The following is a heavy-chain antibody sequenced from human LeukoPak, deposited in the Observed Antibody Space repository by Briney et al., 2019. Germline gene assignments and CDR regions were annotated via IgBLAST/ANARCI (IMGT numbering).Heavy chain of an antibody. CDR1: GFTFGSYA. D-gene: IGHD5-24*01. CDR3: AREGKRDDHNFFDY. Sequence: GRSLRLSCAASGFTFGSYAMHWVRQAPGKGLEWVALISDDGSKNYYADSVKGRFTISRYNSKNTLYLQMNSLRAEDTAVYYCAREGKRDDHNFFDYWGQGTLVTVSS. V-gene: IGHV3-30-3*01. CDR2: ISDDGSKN. J-gene: IGHJ4*02.